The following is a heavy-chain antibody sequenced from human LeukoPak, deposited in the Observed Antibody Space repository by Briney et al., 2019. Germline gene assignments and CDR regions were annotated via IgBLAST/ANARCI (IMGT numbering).Heavy chain of an antibody. CDR1: GGSFSGYY. V-gene: IGHV4-34*01. Sequence: KTSETLSLTCAVYGGSFSGYYWSWIRQPPGKGLEWIGEINHSGSTNYNPSLTSRVTISVDPSKNQFSLNLSSVTAADTAVYYCARVGSHTYYYGSGVFDYWGQGTLVTASS. CDR3: ARVGSHTYYYGSGVFDY. D-gene: IGHD3-10*01. J-gene: IGHJ4*02. CDR2: INHSGST.